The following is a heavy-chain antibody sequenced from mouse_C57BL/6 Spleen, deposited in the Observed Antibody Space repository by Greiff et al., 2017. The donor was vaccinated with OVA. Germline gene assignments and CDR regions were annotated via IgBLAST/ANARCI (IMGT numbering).Heavy chain of an antibody. D-gene: IGHD1-1*01. CDR3: ARGSSIYAMDY. Sequence: VQLQQPGAELVMPGASVKLSCKASGYTFTSYWMHWVKQRPGQGLEWIGEIDPSDSYTNYNQKFKGKSTLTVDKSSRTAYMQLSSLTSEDAAVYYCARGSSIYAMDYWGQGTPVTVSA. V-gene: IGHV1-69*01. CDR1: GYTFTSYW. CDR2: IDPSDSYT. J-gene: IGHJ4*01.